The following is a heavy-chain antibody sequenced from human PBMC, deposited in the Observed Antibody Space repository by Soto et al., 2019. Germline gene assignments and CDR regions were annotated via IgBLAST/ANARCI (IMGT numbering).Heavy chain of an antibody. CDR2: ISSSSSYI. J-gene: IGHJ5*02. CDR1: GFTFSSYS. V-gene: IGHV3-21*01. D-gene: IGHD3-22*01. CDR3: ARDVTSSTYYYLSPGGFDP. Sequence: LRLSCAASGFTFSSYSMNWVRQAPGKGLEWVSSISSSSSYIYYADSVKGRFTISRDNAKNSLYLQMNSLRAEDTAVYYCARDVTSSTYYYLSPGGFDPWGQGTLVTVSS.